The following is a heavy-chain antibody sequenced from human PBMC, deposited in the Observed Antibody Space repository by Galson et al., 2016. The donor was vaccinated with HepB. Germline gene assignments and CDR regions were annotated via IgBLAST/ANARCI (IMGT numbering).Heavy chain of an antibody. CDR3: ARRGVITVAVDY. Sequence: ETLSLTCTVSGGSITTTSYYWDWIRQPPGQGLEWIGNIYYSLNTYYNPSFKIRVTISLDTSKNQISLKMSSVTAADTAVYDCARRGVITVAVDYWGQGTLVAVSS. CDR1: GGSITTTSYY. CDR2: IYYSLNT. J-gene: IGHJ4*02. V-gene: IGHV4-39*01. D-gene: IGHD3-10*01.